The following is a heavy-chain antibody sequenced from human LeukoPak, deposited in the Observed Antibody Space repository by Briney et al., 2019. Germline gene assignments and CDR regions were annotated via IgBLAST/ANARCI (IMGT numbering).Heavy chain of an antibody. CDR1: GFTFSSYA. D-gene: IGHD3-22*01. J-gene: IGHJ4*02. V-gene: IGHV3-23*01. CDR2: ISGSGGST. CDR3: AKDQRRITMIVVVITLDY. Sequence: GSLRLSCAASGFTFSSYAMSWVRQAPGKGLEWVSAISGSGGSTYYADSVKGRFTISRDNSKNTLYLQMNSLRAEDTAVYYCAKDQRRITMIVVVITLDYWGQGTLVTVSS.